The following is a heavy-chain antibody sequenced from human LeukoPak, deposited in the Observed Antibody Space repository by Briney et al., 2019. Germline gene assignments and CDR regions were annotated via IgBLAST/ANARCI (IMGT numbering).Heavy chain of an antibody. V-gene: IGHV1-3*01. CDR1: GYTFTSYA. CDR3: ARVNYYYYGMDV. Sequence: ASVKVSCKASGYTFTSYAMHWVRQAPGQRLEWMGWINAGNGNTKYSHKFQGRVTITRDTSASTAYMELSSLRSEDTAVYYCARVNYYYYGMDVWGQGTTVTVSS. J-gene: IGHJ6*02. CDR2: INAGNGNT.